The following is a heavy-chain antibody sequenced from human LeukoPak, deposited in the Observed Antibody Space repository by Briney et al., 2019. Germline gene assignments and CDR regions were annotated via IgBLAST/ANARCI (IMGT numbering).Heavy chain of an antibody. CDR2: TNGDGGRT. D-gene: IGHD4-23*01. CDR1: GFTFSSYW. Sequence: GGSLRLSCAASGFTFSSYWMHWVRLVPGKGLVWVSDTNGDGGRTRYADSVKGRFTISRDNAKNTLYLQMNSLRVEDMGVYYCARGGYSPVDYWGQGTLVTVSS. J-gene: IGHJ4*02. CDR3: ARGGYSPVDY. V-gene: IGHV3-74*01.